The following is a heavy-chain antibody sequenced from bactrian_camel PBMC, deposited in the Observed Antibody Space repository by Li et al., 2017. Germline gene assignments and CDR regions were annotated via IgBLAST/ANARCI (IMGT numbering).Heavy chain of an antibody. CDR1: GVTFVGSD. Sequence: VQLVESGGDSVEAGGSLTLSCTGSGVTFVGSDRGWYRQGPGTECELISSISRDGTAQYVDSVKGRFTISQDSAKNTMTLQMNNLKPEDTAVYYCVAVSTGPCLSVISRGSPQRGDFQFWGQGTQVTVS. J-gene: IGHJ4*01. CDR3: VAVSTGPCLSVISRGSPQRGDFQF. CDR2: ISRDGTA. D-gene: IGHD7*01. V-gene: IGHV3S55*01.